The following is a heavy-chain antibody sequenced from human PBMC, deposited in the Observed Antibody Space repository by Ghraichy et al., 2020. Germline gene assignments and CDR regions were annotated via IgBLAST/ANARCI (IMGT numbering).Heavy chain of an antibody. Sequence: GGSLRLSCAASGFTFSSYSMNWVRQAPGKGLEWVSYISSSSSTIYYADSVKGRFTISRDNAKNSLYLQMNSLRVEDTAVYYCARGPGDSSGYCYVDWFDPWGQGTLVTVSS. CDR2: ISSSSSTI. D-gene: IGHD3-22*01. V-gene: IGHV3-48*04. J-gene: IGHJ5*02. CDR1: GFTFSSYS. CDR3: ARGPGDSSGYCYVDWFDP.